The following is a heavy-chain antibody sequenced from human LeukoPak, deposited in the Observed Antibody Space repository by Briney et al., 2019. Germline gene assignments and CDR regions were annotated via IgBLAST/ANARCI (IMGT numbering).Heavy chain of an antibody. J-gene: IGHJ4*02. CDR3: ARHPLWFGEARDDY. D-gene: IGHD3-10*01. Sequence: SETLSLTCTVSGGSISSSSYYWGWIRQPPGKGLEWIGSIYYSGSTYYNPSLKSRVTISVDTSKNQFSLKLSSVTAADTAVYYCARHPLWFGEARDDYWGQGTLVTVSS. CDR1: GGSISSSSYY. V-gene: IGHV4-39*01. CDR2: IYYSGST.